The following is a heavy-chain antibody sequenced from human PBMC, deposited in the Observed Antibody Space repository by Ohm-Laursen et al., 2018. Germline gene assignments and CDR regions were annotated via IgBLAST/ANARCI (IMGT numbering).Heavy chain of an antibody. V-gene: IGHV3-33*01. CDR2: IWYDGSNK. CDR1: GFTFSSYG. Sequence: SLRLSCAASGFTFSSYGMHWVRQAPGKAPEWVAVIWYDGSNKYYADSVKGRFTISRDNSKNTLYLQMNSLRAEDTAVYYCASGGSSEFAFDYWGQGTLVTVSS. D-gene: IGHD2-15*01. CDR3: ASGGSSEFAFDY. J-gene: IGHJ4*02.